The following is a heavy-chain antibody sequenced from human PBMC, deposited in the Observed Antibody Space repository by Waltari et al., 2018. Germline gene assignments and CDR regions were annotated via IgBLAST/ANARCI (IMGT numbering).Heavy chain of an antibody. CDR2: IASGSDYI. Sequence: EVQLVEYGGGLVKPGGSLTLYGEASGFMFNSVSMTWVRQAPGQGLEWLSTIASGSDYIFYAVSVRVRFTISRDNARSTVNLRMNSLRTEDTTVYYCVKGGYIISDYWGQGIQVIVSS. CDR3: VKGGYIISDY. J-gene: IGHJ4*02. CDR1: GFMFNSVS. V-gene: IGHV3-21*02. D-gene: IGHD3-22*01.